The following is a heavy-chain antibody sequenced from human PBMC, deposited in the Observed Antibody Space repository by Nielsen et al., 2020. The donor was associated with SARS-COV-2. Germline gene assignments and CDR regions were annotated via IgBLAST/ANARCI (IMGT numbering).Heavy chain of an antibody. Sequence: ASVKVSCKVSGYTLTELSMHWVRQAPGKGLEWMGGFDPEDGETIYAQKFQGRVTMTEDTSTDTAYMELRSLRSDDTAVYYCASRNVGYYYYGMDVWGQGTTVTVSS. D-gene: IGHD1-1*01. CDR3: ASRNVGYYYYGMDV. CDR2: FDPEDGET. CDR1: GYTLTELS. J-gene: IGHJ6*02. V-gene: IGHV1-24*01.